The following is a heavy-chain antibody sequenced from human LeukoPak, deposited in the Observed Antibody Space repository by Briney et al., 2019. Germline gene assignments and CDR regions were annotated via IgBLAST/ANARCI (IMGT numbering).Heavy chain of an antibody. CDR2: IYYSGST. J-gene: IGHJ5*02. V-gene: IGHV4-39*07. CDR3: AREFHTMVRGVPQFP. Sequence: SQTLSLTCTVSGGSISSGSHYWNWIRQPAGKGLEWIGSIYYSGSTYYNPSLKSRVTISVDTSKNQFSLKLSSVTAADTAVYYCAREFHTMVRGVPQFPWGQGTLVTVSS. D-gene: IGHD3-10*01. CDR1: GGSISSGSHY.